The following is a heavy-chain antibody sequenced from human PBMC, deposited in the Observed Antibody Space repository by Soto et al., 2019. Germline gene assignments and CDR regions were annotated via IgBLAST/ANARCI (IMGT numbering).Heavy chain of an antibody. Sequence: GGSLRLSCTTSGFTFGDYGMSWFGQAPGKGLEWVGFIRSKAYGGAPEYAASVKGRFTISRDDSKSLVYLQLNCLRTEDTAVYYCSREDHRYCSSASCYGGDYWGQGTLVTVSS. J-gene: IGHJ4*02. CDR2: IRSKAYGGAP. CDR1: GFTFGDYG. V-gene: IGHV3-49*03. D-gene: IGHD2-2*01. CDR3: SREDHRYCSSASCYGGDY.